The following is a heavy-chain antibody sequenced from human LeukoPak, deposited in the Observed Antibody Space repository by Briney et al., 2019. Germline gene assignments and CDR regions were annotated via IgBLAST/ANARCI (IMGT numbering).Heavy chain of an antibody. D-gene: IGHD1-1*01. CDR2: IYYSGST. CDR1: GGSVSSGSYY. Sequence: SETLSLTCTVSGGSVSSGSYYWSWIRQPPGKGLEWIGYIYYSGSTNYNPSLKSRVTISVDTSKNQFSLKLSSVTAADTAVYYCARVSPDWNFDYWGQGTLVTVSS. CDR3: ARVSPDWNFDY. V-gene: IGHV4-61*01. J-gene: IGHJ4*02.